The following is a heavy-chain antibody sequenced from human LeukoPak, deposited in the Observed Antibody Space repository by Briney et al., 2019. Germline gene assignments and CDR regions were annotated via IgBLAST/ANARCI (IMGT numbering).Heavy chain of an antibody. J-gene: IGHJ4*02. CDR2: IKQDGSEK. V-gene: IGHV3-7*04. D-gene: IGHD5-18*01. CDR1: AFTFSTYW. CDR3: ARARFSYGHYYFDY. Sequence: GGSLRLFCAASAFTFSTYWMSWVRQAPGKGLEWVANIKQDGSEKYYVDSVKGRFTISRDNAKDSLYLQMNSLRAEDTAVYYCARARFSYGHYYFDYWGQGTLVTVSS.